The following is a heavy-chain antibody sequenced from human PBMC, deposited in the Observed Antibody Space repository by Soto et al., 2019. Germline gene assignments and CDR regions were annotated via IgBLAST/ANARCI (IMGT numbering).Heavy chain of an antibody. CDR2: IWYDGSNK. J-gene: IGHJ4*02. V-gene: IGHV3-33*01. CDR3: ARDRAARSSGEDY. Sequence: LRLSCAASGFTFSSYGMHWVRQAPGKGLEWVAVIWYDGSNKYYADSVKGRFTISRDNSKNTLYLQMNSLRAEDTAVYYCARDRAARSSGEDYWGQGTLVTVSS. CDR1: GFTFSSYG. D-gene: IGHD6-25*01.